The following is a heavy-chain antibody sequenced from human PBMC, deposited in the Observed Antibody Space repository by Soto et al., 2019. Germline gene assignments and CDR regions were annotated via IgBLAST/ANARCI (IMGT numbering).Heavy chain of an antibody. CDR3: AREQVDTAMVDGMDV. D-gene: IGHD5-18*01. Sequence: GGSLRLSCAASGFNFSDYYMSWIRQAPGKGLEWVSYISGSGSTIYYADSVKGRFTISRDNSKNTLYLQMNSLRAEDTAVYYCAREQVDTAMVDGMDVWGQGTTVTVSS. CDR1: GFNFSDYY. J-gene: IGHJ6*02. CDR2: ISGSGSTI. V-gene: IGHV3-11*04.